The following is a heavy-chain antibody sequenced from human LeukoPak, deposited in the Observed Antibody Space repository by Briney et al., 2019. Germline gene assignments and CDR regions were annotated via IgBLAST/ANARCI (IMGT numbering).Heavy chain of an antibody. CDR3: ARGRNYYGSGSYSAEFDY. CDR1: GYTFTSYY. J-gene: IGHJ4*02. V-gene: IGHV1-46*01. CDR2: INPSGGST. D-gene: IGHD3-10*01. Sequence: ASVTVSCTASGYTFTSYYMHWVRQAPGQGLEWMGIINPSGGSTSYAQKFQGRVTMTRNTSISTAYMELSSLRSEDTAVYYCARGRNYYGSGSYSAEFDYWGQGTLVTVSS.